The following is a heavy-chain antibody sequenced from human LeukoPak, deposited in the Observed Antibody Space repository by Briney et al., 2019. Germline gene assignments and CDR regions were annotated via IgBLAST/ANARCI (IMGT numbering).Heavy chain of an antibody. CDR1: GGSISSYY. D-gene: IGHD5-18*01. CDR3: ARGSGTAMDNWFDP. CDR2: TYYSGST. Sequence: SETLSLTCTVSGGSISSYYWSWIRQPPGKGLEWIGYTYYSGSTNYNPSLKSRVTISVDTSKNQFSLKLSSVTAADTAVYYCARGSGTAMDNWFDPWGQGTLVTVSS. J-gene: IGHJ5*02. V-gene: IGHV4-59*01.